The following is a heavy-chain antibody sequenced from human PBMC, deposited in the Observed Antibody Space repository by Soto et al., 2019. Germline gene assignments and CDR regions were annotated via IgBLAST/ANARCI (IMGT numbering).Heavy chain of an antibody. Sequence: GGSLRLSCAASGFTFSTYAMSWVRQAPGKGLEWVSAISGSGGSTYHADSVKGRFTISRDNSINTLYLQMSSLRTEDTALYYCARPRGYGVFDAYDIWGQGAMVTVSS. J-gene: IGHJ3*02. CDR2: ISGSGGST. D-gene: IGHD4-17*01. CDR1: GFTFSTYA. V-gene: IGHV3-23*01. CDR3: ARPRGYGVFDAYDI.